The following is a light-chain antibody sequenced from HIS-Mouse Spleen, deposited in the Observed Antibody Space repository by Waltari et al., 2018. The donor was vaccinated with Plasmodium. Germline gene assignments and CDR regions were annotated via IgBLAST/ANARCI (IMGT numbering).Light chain of an antibody. Sequence: SYELTQPPSVSVSPGQTARITCSGDALPKQYAYWYQQKPGQAPVLVLYKDSERPSGIPWRLAGSRSGTTVTLTISGVQAEDEADYYCQSADSSGTPNWVFGGGTKLTVL. CDR2: KDS. CDR3: QSADSSGTPNWV. J-gene: IGLJ3*02. CDR1: ALPKQY. V-gene: IGLV3-25*03.